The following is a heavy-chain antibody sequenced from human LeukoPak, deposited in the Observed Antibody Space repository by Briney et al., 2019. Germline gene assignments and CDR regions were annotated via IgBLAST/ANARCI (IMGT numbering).Heavy chain of an antibody. Sequence: PGESLRLSCAAFGFTFTTYTMTWVRQAPGKGLEWVSGISVNGNYTYYADSVKGRFTISRDNSKNTVYLQLNSLRVEDTAVYYCAKGGITWGSGYWFFDLWGLGTLVTVSS. D-gene: IGHD3-16*01. V-gene: IGHV3-23*01. CDR2: ISVNGNYT. CDR1: GFTFTTYT. CDR3: AKGGITWGSGYWFFDL. J-gene: IGHJ2*01.